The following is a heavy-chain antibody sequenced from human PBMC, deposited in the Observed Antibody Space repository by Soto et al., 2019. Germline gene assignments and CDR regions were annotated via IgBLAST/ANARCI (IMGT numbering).Heavy chain of an antibody. D-gene: IGHD4-17*01. CDR2: ISYDGSNK. CDR3: AKDRSYGDYGECVDY. CDR1: GFSFSSYA. Sequence: GGSLRLSCAASGFSFSSYAIHWVRQAPGKGPEWVAVISYDGSNKYYADSVKGRFTISRDNSRNTLYLQMNSLRAEDTAVYYCAKDRSYGDYGECVDYWGQGTLVTVSS. V-gene: IGHV3-30*04. J-gene: IGHJ4*02.